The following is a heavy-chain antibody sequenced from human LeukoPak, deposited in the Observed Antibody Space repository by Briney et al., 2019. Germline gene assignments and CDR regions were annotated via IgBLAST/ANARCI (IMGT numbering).Heavy chain of an antibody. V-gene: IGHV7-4-1*02. Sequence: ASVKVSCKASGYTFTNYGMNWVRQAPGQGLEWMGWINTNTGDPTYAQGFTGRFVFSLDASVSTAYLQISSLKPEDTAVYYCARKVVREINYYYYGMDVWGRGTTVTVS. CDR3: ARKVVREINYYYYGMDV. CDR2: INTNTGDP. J-gene: IGHJ6*02. CDR1: GYTFTNYG. D-gene: IGHD3-10*01.